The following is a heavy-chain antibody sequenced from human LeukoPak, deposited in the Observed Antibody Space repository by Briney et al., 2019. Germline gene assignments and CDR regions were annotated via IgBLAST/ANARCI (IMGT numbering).Heavy chain of an antibody. D-gene: IGHD3-22*01. CDR2: ISGSGGST. V-gene: IGHV3-23*01. Sequence: GGSLRLSCAASGFTFSSYAMSWVRQAPGKGLEWVSAISGSGGSTYYADSVKGRFTISRDNSKNTLYLQMNSLRAEDTAVYYCAKGSGLSSYYYDSSGYSTLFDYWGQGTLVTVSS. J-gene: IGHJ4*02. CDR1: GFTFSSYA. CDR3: AKGSGLSSYYYDSSGYSTLFDY.